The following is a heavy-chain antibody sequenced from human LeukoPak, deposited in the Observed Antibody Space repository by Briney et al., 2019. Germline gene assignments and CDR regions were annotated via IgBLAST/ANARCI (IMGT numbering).Heavy chain of an antibody. CDR1: GFTFSSYW. CDR2: IKQDGSEK. V-gene: IGHV3-7*01. D-gene: IGHD3-22*01. J-gene: IGHJ4*02. Sequence: QPGGSLRLSCAASGFTFSSYWMSWVRQAPGKGLEWVANIKQDGSEKYYVDSVKGRFTISRDNAKNSLYLQMNSLRAEDTAVYYCARDLSWAPLRYYYDSSGSRGYYFDYWGQGTLVTVSS. CDR3: ARDLSWAPLRYYYDSSGSRGYYFDY.